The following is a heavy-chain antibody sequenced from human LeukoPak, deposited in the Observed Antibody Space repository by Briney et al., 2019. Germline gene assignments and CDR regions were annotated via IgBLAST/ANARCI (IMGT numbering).Heavy chain of an antibody. V-gene: IGHV1-8*03. Sequence: ASVKVSCKASGYTFTSYGISWVRQAPGQGLEWMGWMNPKTGNTGFSQKFQGRVTITRDTSISTAYMELSRLTSEDTGVYYCTRGLPRDGLVVIAAANEYWGQGPLVTVSS. CDR3: TRGLPRDGLVVIAAANEY. J-gene: IGHJ4*02. CDR2: MNPKTGNT. D-gene: IGHD2-2*01. CDR1: GYTFTSYG.